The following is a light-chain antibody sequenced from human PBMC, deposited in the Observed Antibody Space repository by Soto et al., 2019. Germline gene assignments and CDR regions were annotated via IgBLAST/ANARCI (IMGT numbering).Light chain of an antibody. J-gene: IGKJ5*01. CDR3: QQYGSSPLIT. CDR2: GVS. Sequence: EIVLTQSPGTLSLSPGQRATLSCRASQRLSASDIAWYQQKPGQAPKFLIYGVSSRATGIPDRFSGSGSGTDFTLTISRLEPEDFAVYHCQQYGSSPLITVGQGTRREIK. CDR1: QRLSASD. V-gene: IGKV3-20*01.